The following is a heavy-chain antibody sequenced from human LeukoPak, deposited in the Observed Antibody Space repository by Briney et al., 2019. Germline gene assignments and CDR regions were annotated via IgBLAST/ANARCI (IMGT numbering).Heavy chain of an antibody. V-gene: IGHV3-9*01. J-gene: IGHJ4*02. CDR1: GFTFDDYA. Sequence: GGSLRLSCAASGFTFDDYAMHWVRQAPGKGLEWVSGISWNSGSIGYADSVKGRFTISRDNAKNSLYLQMNSLRAEDTALYYCAKARRYCGGDCYSYSFDYWGQGTLVTVSP. CDR2: ISWNSGSI. CDR3: AKARRYCGGDCYSYSFDY. D-gene: IGHD2-21*02.